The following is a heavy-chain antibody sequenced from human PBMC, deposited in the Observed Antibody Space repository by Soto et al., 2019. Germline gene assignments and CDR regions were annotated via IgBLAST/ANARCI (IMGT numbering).Heavy chain of an antibody. D-gene: IGHD3-10*01. V-gene: IGHV4-59*01. J-gene: IGHJ6*02. Sequence: QVQLQESGPGLVKPSETLSLTCTVSGGSISSYYLTWIRQPPGKGLEWIGYIYYNGRTNYNPSLKSRVTISLDTSKNQFSLNLSSVTAADTAVYYCARGAEWFGGRMDVWGQGTTVTVS. CDR3: ARGAEWFGGRMDV. CDR1: GGSISSYY. CDR2: IYYNGRT.